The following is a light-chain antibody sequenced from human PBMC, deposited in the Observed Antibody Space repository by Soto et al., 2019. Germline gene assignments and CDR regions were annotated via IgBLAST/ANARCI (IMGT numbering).Light chain of an antibody. CDR3: QQYNNRPLT. CDR2: GAS. V-gene: IGKV3-15*01. J-gene: IGKJ4*01. CDR1: QSVSSN. Sequence: EIVMTQSPATLSVSPGERATLSCRASQSVSSNLAWYQQKPGQAHRLLIYGASTRATGIPARFSGSGSWTEFTLTISSLQSEEFAVYYCQQYNNRPLTFGGGTKVEIK.